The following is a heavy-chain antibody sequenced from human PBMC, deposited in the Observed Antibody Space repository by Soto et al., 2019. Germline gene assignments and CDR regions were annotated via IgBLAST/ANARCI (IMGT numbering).Heavy chain of an antibody. D-gene: IGHD1-26*01. J-gene: IGHJ6*02. Sequence: NPGGSLRLSCAASGFTFSSYSMNWVRQAPGKGLEWVSSISSSSSYIYYADSVKGRFTISRDNAKNSLYLQMNSLRAEDTAVYYCARDPSGSYSNPYYYYYGMDVWGQGTTVTVSS. CDR3: ARDPSGSYSNPYYYYYGMDV. V-gene: IGHV3-21*01. CDR1: GFTFSSYS. CDR2: ISSSSSYI.